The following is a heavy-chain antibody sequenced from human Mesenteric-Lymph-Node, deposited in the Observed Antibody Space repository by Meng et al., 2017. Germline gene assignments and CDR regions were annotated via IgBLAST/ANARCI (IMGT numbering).Heavy chain of an antibody. CDR1: GFTVSSDW. CDR2: INQDGGVK. V-gene: IGHV3-7*01. J-gene: IGHJ3*02. CDR3: TRDPGHEGFDI. Sequence: GESLKISCAASGFTVSSDWMSWVRQAPGKGLELVANINQDGGVKNYVDSVKGRFIISRDNAKNSLYLQMNSLRVEDTAVYYCTRDPGHEGFDIWGQGTVVTVSS.